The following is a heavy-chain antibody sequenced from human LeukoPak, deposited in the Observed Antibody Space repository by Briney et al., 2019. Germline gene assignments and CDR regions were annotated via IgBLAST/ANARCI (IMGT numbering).Heavy chain of an antibody. Sequence: SQTLSLTCPVSGGSISSGGYYWSWIRQHPGKGLEWIGYIFYNGNTYYNTSLKSRLTISGDTSKNQLSLKLNSATAADTAVYYCARHGGAYSFDLWGQGTLVTVSS. D-gene: IGHD3-16*01. CDR2: IFYNGNT. V-gene: IGHV4-31*03. CDR1: GGSISSGGYY. J-gene: IGHJ4*02. CDR3: ARHGGAYSFDL.